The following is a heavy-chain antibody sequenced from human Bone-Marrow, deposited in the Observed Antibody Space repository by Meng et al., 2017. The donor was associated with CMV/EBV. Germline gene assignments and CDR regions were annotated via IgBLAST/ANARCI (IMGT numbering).Heavy chain of an antibody. D-gene: IGHD7-27*01. CDR2: INPNSGGT. Sequence: ASVKVSCKASGYTFTGYYMHWVRQAPGQGLEWMGWINPNSGGTNYAQKFQGRVTMTRDTSISTAYMELSRLRSDDTAVDYCARLKVVGHLTGWFDPWGHGTLVTVSS. J-gene: IGHJ5*02. CDR3: ARLKVVGHLTGWFDP. CDR1: GYTFTGYY. V-gene: IGHV1-2*02.